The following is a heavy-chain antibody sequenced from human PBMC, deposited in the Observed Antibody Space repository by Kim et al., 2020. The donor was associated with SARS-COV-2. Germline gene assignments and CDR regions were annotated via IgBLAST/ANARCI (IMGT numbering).Heavy chain of an antibody. CDR1: GFTFSSYG. CDR3: ARDIEDVRGPPDY. Sequence: GGSLRLSCAASGFTFSSYGMHWVRQAPGKGLEWVAVISYDGSNKYYADSVKGRFTISRDNSKNTLYLQMNSLRADDTAVYFCARDIEDVRGPPDYWGQGILVTVSS. CDR2: ISYDGSNK. J-gene: IGHJ4*02. V-gene: IGHV3-33*05. D-gene: IGHD3-10*01.